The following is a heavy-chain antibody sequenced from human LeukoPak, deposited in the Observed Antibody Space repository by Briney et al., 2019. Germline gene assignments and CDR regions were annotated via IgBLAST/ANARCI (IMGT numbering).Heavy chain of an antibody. Sequence: ASVKVSCKASGYTFTSYYMHWVRQAPGQGLESMGIINPSGGSTSYAQKFQGRVTMTRDTSTSTVYMELSSLRSEDTAVYYCARDRAVGIFYYGSGSHNWFDPWGQGTLVTVSS. CDR1: GYTFTSYY. V-gene: IGHV1-46*01. D-gene: IGHD3-10*01. J-gene: IGHJ5*02. CDR2: INPSGGST. CDR3: ARDRAVGIFYYGSGSHNWFDP.